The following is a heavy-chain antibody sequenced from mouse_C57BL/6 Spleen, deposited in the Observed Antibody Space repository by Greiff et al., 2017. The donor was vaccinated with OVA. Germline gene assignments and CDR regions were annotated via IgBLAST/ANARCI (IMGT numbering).Heavy chain of an antibody. Sequence: QVQLQQSDAELVKPGASVKISCKASGYTFTDYTIHWMKQRPEQGLEWIGYIYPRDGSTKYNEKFKGKATLTADKSSSTAYMQLNSLTSEDSAVYFCARSYSYGNSRYAMDYWGQGTSVTVSS. CDR2: IYPRDGST. J-gene: IGHJ4*01. CDR1: GYTFTDYT. D-gene: IGHD1-1*01. CDR3: ARSYSYGNSRYAMDY. V-gene: IGHV1-78*01.